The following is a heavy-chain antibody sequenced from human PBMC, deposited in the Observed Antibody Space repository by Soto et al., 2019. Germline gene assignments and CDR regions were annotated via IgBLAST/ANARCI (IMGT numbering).Heavy chain of an antibody. J-gene: IGHJ6*02. V-gene: IGHV3-30*18. CDR1: GFTFSSYG. Sequence: QVQLVESGGGVVQPGRSLRLSCAASGFTFSSYGMHWVRQAPGKGLEWVAVISYDGSNKYYADSVKGRFTISRDNSNNTLSQHMNSLRAENTAVYYCAKDGIAVDIMGPNYYYYDGMDVWGQGTTVTVS. CDR3: AKDGIAVDIMGPNYYYYDGMDV. CDR2: ISYDGSNK. D-gene: IGHD6-19*01.